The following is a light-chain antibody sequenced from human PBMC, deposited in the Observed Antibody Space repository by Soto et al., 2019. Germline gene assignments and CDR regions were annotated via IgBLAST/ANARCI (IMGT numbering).Light chain of an antibody. Sequence: QSALTQPASVSGSPGQSITISCTGTSSDVGSYNLVSWYQQHPGKALKLMIYEGSKRPSGVSNRFSGSKSGNTASLTISWLQAEDEADYYCCSYAGSSTFVFGTGTKVTVL. J-gene: IGLJ1*01. V-gene: IGLV2-23*01. CDR3: CSYAGSSTFV. CDR2: EGS. CDR1: SSDVGSYNL.